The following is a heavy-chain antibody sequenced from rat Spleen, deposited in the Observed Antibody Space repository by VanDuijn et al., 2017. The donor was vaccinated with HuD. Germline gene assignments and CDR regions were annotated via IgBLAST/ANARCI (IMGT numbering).Heavy chain of an antibody. Sequence: QVQLKESGPGLVQPSQTLSLTCTVAGFSLTSYNVHWVRQPPGKDLEWMGVIWNTGGTQYNSALKSRLSISRDTSKNQVFLKMSSLQTDDTGTYYCTRDPPGSSGVMDVWGQGASVTVSS. D-gene: IGHD5-1*01. CDR3: TRDPPGSSGVMDV. V-gene: IGHV2-41*01. CDR2: IWNTGGT. CDR1: GFSLTSYN. J-gene: IGHJ4*01.